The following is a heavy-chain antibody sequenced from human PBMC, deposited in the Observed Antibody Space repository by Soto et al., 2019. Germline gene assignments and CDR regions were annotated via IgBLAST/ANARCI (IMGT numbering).Heavy chain of an antibody. Sequence: QVQLVESGGGVVQPGRSLRLSCAASGLTLSSYAMHWVRQAPGKGLEWVAVISYDGSNKYYADSVKGRFTISRENSKNPLYLQMNSLRAEDTAVYYCARGITMVRGVIIDYFDYWGQGTLVTVSS. CDR3: ARGITMVRGVIIDYFDY. V-gene: IGHV3-30-3*01. CDR2: ISYDGSNK. CDR1: GLTLSSYA. J-gene: IGHJ4*02. D-gene: IGHD3-10*01.